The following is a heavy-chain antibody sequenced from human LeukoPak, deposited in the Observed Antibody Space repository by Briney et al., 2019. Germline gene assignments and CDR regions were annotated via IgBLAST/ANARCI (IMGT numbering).Heavy chain of an antibody. Sequence: SETLSLTCTVAGGSISSYYWSWIRQPPGKGLEWIGYIYYSGSTNYNPSLKSRVTISVDTSKKQFSLKLSSVTAADTAVYYCARAQDYGDYFDYWGQGTLVTVSS. D-gene: IGHD4-17*01. CDR3: ARAQDYGDYFDY. CDR1: GGSISSYY. J-gene: IGHJ4*02. V-gene: IGHV4-59*01. CDR2: IYYSGST.